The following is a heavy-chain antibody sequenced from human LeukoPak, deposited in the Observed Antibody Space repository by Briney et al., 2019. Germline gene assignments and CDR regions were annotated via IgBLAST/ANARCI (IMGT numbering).Heavy chain of an antibody. J-gene: IGHJ3*02. V-gene: IGHV4-34*01. D-gene: IGHD6-13*01. CDR2: INHSGST. CDR3: ARGRRIAAAGSGAFDI. Sequence: PSETLSLTCAVYGGSFSGYYWSWIRQPPGKGLEWIGEINHSGSTNYNPSLKRRVTISVDTSKNQFSLKLSSVTAADTAVYYCARGRRIAAAGSGAFDIWGQGTMVTVSS. CDR1: GGSFSGYY.